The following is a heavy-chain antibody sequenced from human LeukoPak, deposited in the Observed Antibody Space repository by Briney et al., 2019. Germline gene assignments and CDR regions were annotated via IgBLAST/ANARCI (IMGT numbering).Heavy chain of an antibody. J-gene: IGHJ4*02. CDR3: AKDKGFYGSGSPLDY. V-gene: IGHV3-30*02. Sequence: GGSLRPSCAASGFTFTNFGMHWVRQAPGKGLEWVAFIRYDGSSKFYADSVKGRFTISRDNSKNTLYLQMNSLRAEDTAIYYCAKDKGFYGSGSPLDYWGQGTLVTVSS. CDR1: GFTFTNFG. D-gene: IGHD3-10*01. CDR2: IRYDGSSK.